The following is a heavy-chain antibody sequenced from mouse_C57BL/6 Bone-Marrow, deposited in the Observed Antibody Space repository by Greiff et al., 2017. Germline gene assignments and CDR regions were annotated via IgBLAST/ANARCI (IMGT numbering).Heavy chain of an antibody. CDR2: IDPSDSYT. CDR1: GYTFTSYW. D-gene: IGHD1-1*01. CDR3: AILPDIDAMDY. V-gene: IGHV1-50*01. J-gene: IGHJ4*01. Sequence: QVQLQQPGAELVKPGASVKLSCKASGYTFTSYWMQWVKQRPGQGLEWIGEIDPSDSYTNSNQKFKGKATLTVDTSSSAAYMQLSSLTSEGSAVYNSAILPDIDAMDYWGQETADTGTS.